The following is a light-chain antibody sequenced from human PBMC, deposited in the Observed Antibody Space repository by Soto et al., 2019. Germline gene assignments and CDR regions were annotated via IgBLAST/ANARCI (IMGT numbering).Light chain of an antibody. CDR3: QSYDTSLSVTI. CDR1: SSNIGAGYD. V-gene: IGLV1-40*01. CDR2: DRG. J-gene: IGLJ2*01. Sequence: QSVLTQPPSVSGAPGQGVTISCTGSSSNIGAGYDVHWYQQVPGTAPKFLISDRGYRPSGVPARFSVSKSGTSASLAITGLQSEDEADYYCQSYDTSLSVTIFGGGTKVTVL.